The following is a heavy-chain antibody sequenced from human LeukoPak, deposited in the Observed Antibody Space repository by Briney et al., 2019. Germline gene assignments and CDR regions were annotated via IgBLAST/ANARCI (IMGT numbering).Heavy chain of an antibody. CDR1: GFTLSNYA. D-gene: IGHD5-12*01. V-gene: IGHV3-23*01. CDR2: VIGSSGST. CDR3: AKGGYDYIEIGYFDY. Sequence: GGSLRLSCAASGFTLSNYAINWVRQAPGKGLEWVSVVIGSSGSTDYADSVKGRFTISRDNSKNTLYLEMNSLRAEDTAMYYCAKGGYDYIEIGYFDYWGQGTLVTVSS. J-gene: IGHJ4*02.